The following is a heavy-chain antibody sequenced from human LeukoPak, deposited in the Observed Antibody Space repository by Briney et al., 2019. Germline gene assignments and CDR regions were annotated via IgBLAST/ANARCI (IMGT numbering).Heavy chain of an antibody. CDR3: ARGPHKRTYDRDNWFDP. V-gene: IGHV1-46*01. Sequence: ASVKVSCKASGYTFTGYYMHWVRQAPGQGLEWMGLINPSGGSTSYAQKFQGRVTMTRDMSTSTVYMELSSLRSEDTAVYYCARGPHKRTYDRDNWFDPWGQGTLVTVSS. J-gene: IGHJ5*02. CDR1: GYTFTGYY. CDR2: INPSGGST. D-gene: IGHD3-3*01.